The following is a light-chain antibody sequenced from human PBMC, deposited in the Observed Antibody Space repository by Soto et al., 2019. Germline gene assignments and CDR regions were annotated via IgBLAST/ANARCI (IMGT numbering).Light chain of an antibody. CDR1: RSVSSK. V-gene: IGKV3-15*01. J-gene: IGKJ1*01. CDR3: QQYDDWPRT. Sequence: TLAAATLSVSAGERATLSCMASRSVSSKLAWYMQNPGQSPRLLISGASTRAAGFPARFSGSGSGTEFILTISSLESEDFAFYYCQQYDDWPRTFGQGTKVDIK. CDR2: GAS.